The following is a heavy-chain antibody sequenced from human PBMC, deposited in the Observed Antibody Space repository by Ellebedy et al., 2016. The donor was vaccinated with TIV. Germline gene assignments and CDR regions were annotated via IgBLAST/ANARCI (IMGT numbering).Heavy chain of an antibody. CDR2: ISHDGRST. CDR3: VREDYDILTGYSMTDY. Sequence: GESLKISCAASGFTFSSYWMHWVRQAPGKGLVRVSRISHDGRSTSHADSVKGRFIISRDNAKNTVYLQMNSLRSEDTAVYYCVREDYDILTGYSMTDYWGQGTLVTVSS. J-gene: IGHJ4*02. CDR1: GFTFSSYW. V-gene: IGHV3-74*01. D-gene: IGHD3-9*01.